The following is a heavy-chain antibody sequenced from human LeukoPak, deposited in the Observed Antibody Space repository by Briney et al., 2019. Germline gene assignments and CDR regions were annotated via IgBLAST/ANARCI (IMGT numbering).Heavy chain of an antibody. CDR1: GYSFTSYW. CDR2: IVPSDSYT. V-gene: IGHV5-10-1*01. D-gene: IGHD3-9*01. CDR3: VRQSYDILTGYSEGAFDF. J-gene: IGHJ4*02. Sequence: GESLKISCKGSGYSFTSYWISWVRQMPGKGLEWMGRIVPSDSYTNYSPSFQGHVTISADKSISTAYLQWSSLKASDTALYYCVRQSYDILTGYSEGAFDFWGQGTLVTVSS.